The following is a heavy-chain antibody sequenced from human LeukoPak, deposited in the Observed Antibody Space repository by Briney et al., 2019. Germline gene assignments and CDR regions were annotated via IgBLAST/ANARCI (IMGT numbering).Heavy chain of an antibody. CDR2: IYYSGST. J-gene: IGHJ4*02. V-gene: IGHV4-59*01. Sequence: PSETLSLTCTVSGGSLSSYYWSWIRQPPGEGLEWIGYIYYSGSTNYNPSLKSRVTISVDTSKNQFSLKLSSVTAADTAVYYCARGQYDILTGYYTFFDYWGQGTLVTVSS. CDR1: GGSLSSYY. CDR3: ARGQYDILTGYYTFFDY. D-gene: IGHD3-9*01.